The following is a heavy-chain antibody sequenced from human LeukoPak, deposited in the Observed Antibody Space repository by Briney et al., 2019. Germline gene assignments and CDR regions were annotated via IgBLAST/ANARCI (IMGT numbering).Heavy chain of an antibody. Sequence: PGGSLRLSCAASGFTFNSYAVSWVRQAPGKGLEWVSGISGGGGSTWYADSVEGRFTISRDNSKNTLFLQMNSLRAEDTAVYFCAKDRGYCRGGSRYNFDYWGQGTLVTVSS. V-gene: IGHV3-23*01. CDR1: GFTFNSYA. D-gene: IGHD2-15*01. CDR3: AKDRGYCRGGSRYNFDY. CDR2: ISGGGGST. J-gene: IGHJ4*02.